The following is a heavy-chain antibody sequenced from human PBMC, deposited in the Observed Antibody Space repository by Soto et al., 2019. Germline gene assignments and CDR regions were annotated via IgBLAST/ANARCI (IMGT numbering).Heavy chain of an antibody. CDR2: IYYSGST. J-gene: IGHJ6*02. D-gene: IGHD6-19*01. Sequence: QLQLQESGPGLVKPSETLSLTCTVSGGSISSSSYYWGWIRQPPGKGLEWIGSIYYSGSTYYNPSLKSRVTISVDTSKNQFSLKLSSVTAADTAVYYCARIPITAGHYYYGMDVWGQGTTVTVSS. CDR3: ARIPITAGHYYYGMDV. V-gene: IGHV4-39*01. CDR1: GGSISSSSYY.